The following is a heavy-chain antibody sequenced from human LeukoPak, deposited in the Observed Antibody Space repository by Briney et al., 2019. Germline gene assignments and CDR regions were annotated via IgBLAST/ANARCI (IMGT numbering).Heavy chain of an antibody. V-gene: IGHV3-33*01. CDR1: GFTFSSYG. Sequence: GGSLRLSCAASGFTFSSYGMHWVRQAPGKGPEWVAVIWYDGSNKYYADSVKGRFTISRDNSKNTLYLQMNSLRAEDTAVYYCARDSCGDYRYFDYWGQGTLVTVSS. CDR3: ARDSCGDYRYFDY. CDR2: IWYDGSNK. D-gene: IGHD4-17*01. J-gene: IGHJ4*02.